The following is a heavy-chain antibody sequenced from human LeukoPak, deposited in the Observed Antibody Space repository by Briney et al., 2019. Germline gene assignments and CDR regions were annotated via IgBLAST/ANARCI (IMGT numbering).Heavy chain of an antibody. CDR3: ARQNPPGSKKGWFDP. Sequence: SETLSLTCTVSGGSINSYYWTWIRQPPGKGLEWIACIYYNGITNYKSSLVSRLTISVDTSKSQFSLRLRSVTAADTAVYYCARQNPPGSKKGWFDPWGQGTLVTVSS. CDR2: IYYNGIT. J-gene: IGHJ5*02. CDR1: GGSINSYY. D-gene: IGHD6-25*01. V-gene: IGHV4-59*08.